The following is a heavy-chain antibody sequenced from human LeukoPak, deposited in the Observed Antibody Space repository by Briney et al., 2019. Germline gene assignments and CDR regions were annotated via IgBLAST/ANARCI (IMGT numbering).Heavy chain of an antibody. J-gene: IGHJ6*02. CDR1: GGSISSYY. D-gene: IGHD2-2*01. Sequence: PSETLSLTCTVSGGSISSYYWSWIRQPPGKGLEWIGEINHSGSTNYNPSLKSRVTISVDTSKNQFSLKLSSVTAADTAAYYCARGIAVVPAAIPGAHYYYYYGMDVWGQGTTVTVSS. CDR2: INHSGST. V-gene: IGHV4-34*01. CDR3: ARGIAVVPAAIPGAHYYYYYGMDV.